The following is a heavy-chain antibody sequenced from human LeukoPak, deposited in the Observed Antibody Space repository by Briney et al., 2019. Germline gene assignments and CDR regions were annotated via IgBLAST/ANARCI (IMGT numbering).Heavy chain of an antibody. V-gene: IGHV6-1*01. CDR1: GDSVSSNSAA. Sequence: KSSQTLSLTCAISGDSVSSNSAAWNWIRQSPSRGLEWLGRTYYRSKWYNDYAVSVKSRITINPDTSKNQFSLQPNSVTPEDTAVYYCARGGDPRSPDAFDIWGQGTMVTVSS. D-gene: IGHD3-16*01. CDR2: TYYRSKWYN. J-gene: IGHJ3*02. CDR3: ARGGDPRSPDAFDI.